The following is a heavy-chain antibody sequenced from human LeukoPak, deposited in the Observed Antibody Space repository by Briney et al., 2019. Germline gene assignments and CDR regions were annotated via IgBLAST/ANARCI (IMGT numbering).Heavy chain of an antibody. CDR1: GYTFTGYY. J-gene: IGHJ5*02. CDR3: AGSRLWFGELEFDP. D-gene: IGHD3-10*01. V-gene: IGHV1-2*06. Sequence: ASVKVSCKASGYTFTGYYMHWVRQAPGQGLEWMGRINPNSGGTNYAQKFQGRVTMTRDTSISTAYMELSRLRSDDTAVYYCAGSRLWFGELEFDPWGQGTLVTVSS. CDR2: INPNSGGT.